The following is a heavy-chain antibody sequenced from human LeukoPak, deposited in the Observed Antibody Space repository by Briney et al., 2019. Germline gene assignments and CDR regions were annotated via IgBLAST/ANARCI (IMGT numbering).Heavy chain of an antibody. CDR2: ISYTGTYI. V-gene: IGHV3-21*01. CDR3: ARDLAAAVYYGMDV. CDR1: GFTFSSYS. J-gene: IGHJ6*02. Sequence: PGGSLRLSCAASGFTFSSYSMNWVRQAPGKGLEWVSSISYTGTYIYYADSVKGRFTISRDNSKNTLYLQMNSLRAEDTAVYYCARDLAAAVYYGMDVWGQGTTVTVSS. D-gene: IGHD6-13*01.